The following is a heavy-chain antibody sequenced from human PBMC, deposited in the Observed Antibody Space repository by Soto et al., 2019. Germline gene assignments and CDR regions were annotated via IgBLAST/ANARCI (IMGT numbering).Heavy chain of an antibody. Sequence: GESLKISCETSGYSFTNYWIGWVRQMPGEGLEWMGIIYPGDSDTRYTPSFQGQVTISVDKSISTAYLQWASLQASDTAMYYCARRSYGSGIDYWGQGTQVTVSS. J-gene: IGHJ4*02. CDR1: GYSFTNYW. D-gene: IGHD3-10*01. V-gene: IGHV5-51*01. CDR3: ARRSYGSGIDY. CDR2: IYPGDSDT.